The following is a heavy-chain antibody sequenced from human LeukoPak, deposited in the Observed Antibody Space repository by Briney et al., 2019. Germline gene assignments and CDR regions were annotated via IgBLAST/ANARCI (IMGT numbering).Heavy chain of an antibody. Sequence: GESLKISCQVSGYIFTNYWIGWVRQTPGKGLESMGIIYPADSDTTYSPSFQGQVTISADKSISTVYLQWSSLKASDTAMYYCARHILSNYDRRDYYGMDVWGQGTTVTVSS. J-gene: IGHJ6*02. D-gene: IGHD4-11*01. CDR3: ARHILSNYDRRDYYGMDV. V-gene: IGHV5-51*01. CDR2: IYPADSDT. CDR1: GYIFTNYW.